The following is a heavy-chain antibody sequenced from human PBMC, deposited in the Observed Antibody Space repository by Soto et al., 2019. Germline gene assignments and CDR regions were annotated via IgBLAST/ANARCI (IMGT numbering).Heavy chain of an antibody. J-gene: IGHJ3*01. CDR2: VYHSGSS. V-gene: IGHV4-30-2*01. CDR3: ATGRPPPVLSLDF. CDR1: GGSISSGGSS. Sequence: QLQLQESGSGLVKPSETLSLTCAVSGGSISSGGSSWTWIRQPPGKGLEWIGYVYHSGSSFYNPSLTSRVTIPVDTSKNQFSLMLTSVTAADTAVYDCATGRPPPVLSLDFWGQGTLVAVSS.